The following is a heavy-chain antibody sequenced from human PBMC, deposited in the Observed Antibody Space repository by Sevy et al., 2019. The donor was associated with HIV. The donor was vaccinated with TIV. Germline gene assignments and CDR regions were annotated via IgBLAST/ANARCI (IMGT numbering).Heavy chain of an antibody. J-gene: IGHJ3*02. CDR3: AGFGRLLIISGDVFET. Sequence: SETLSLTCAVSAYSVSSAYSWGWIRQPPGKGLEWIGNIYQSGNTYYNPSLKSRVTISVDTSNNQFSLRLTSVTAADTAGYYCAGFGRLLIISGDVFETWGQGTMVTVSS. V-gene: IGHV4-38-2*01. CDR2: IYQSGNT. D-gene: IGHD3-9*01. CDR1: AYSVSSAYS.